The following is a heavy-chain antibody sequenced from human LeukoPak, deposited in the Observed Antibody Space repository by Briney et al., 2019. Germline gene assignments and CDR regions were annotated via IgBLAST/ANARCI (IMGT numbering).Heavy chain of an antibody. Sequence: PGGSLRLSCAASGFTFSSFWMNWVRQAPGKGLEWVANIKQDGSERNYVDSVKGRSTISRDNAKNSLFLQMNSLRVEDTAVYYCARGATREYSPVDNGGQEILVTVSS. V-gene: IGHV3-7*03. CDR3: ARGATREYSPVDN. J-gene: IGHJ4*02. CDR1: GFTFSSFW. CDR2: IKQDGSER. D-gene: IGHD4-11*01.